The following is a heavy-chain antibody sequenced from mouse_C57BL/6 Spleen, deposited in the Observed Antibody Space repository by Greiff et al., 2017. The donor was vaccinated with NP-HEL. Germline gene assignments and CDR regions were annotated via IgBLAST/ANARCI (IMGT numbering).Heavy chain of an antibody. CDR1: GYTFTSYW. CDR2: MDPSDSYT. Sequence: QVQLQQSGAELVMPGASVKLSCKASGYTFTSYWMHWVKQRPGQGLEWIGEMDPSDSYTNYNQKFKGKSTLTVDNSSSPAYMQLSSLTSEDSAVYYCARSGQLRPFAYWGQGTLVTVSA. D-gene: IGHD3-2*02. V-gene: IGHV1-69*01. CDR3: ARSGQLRPFAY. J-gene: IGHJ3*01.